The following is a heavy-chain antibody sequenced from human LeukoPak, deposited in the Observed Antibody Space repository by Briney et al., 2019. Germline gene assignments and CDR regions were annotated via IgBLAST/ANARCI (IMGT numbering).Heavy chain of an antibody. CDR3: ASCVAVPGLPDY. CDR1: GFTFSSYW. D-gene: IGHD6-19*01. Sequence: PGGSLRLSCAASGFTFSSYWMYWVRQAPGKGLVWVSRINSDGSDTSYADSVQGRFTISRDNAKSTLYLQMNSLRAEDTAVYYCASCVAVPGLPDYWGQGTLVTASS. CDR2: INSDGSDT. V-gene: IGHV3-74*01. J-gene: IGHJ4*02.